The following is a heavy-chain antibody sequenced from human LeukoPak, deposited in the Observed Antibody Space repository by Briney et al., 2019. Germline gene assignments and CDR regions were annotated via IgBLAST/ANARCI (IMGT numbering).Heavy chain of an antibody. Sequence: PSETLSLTCTVSGGSISSIFWSWIRQPAGKGLEWIGRIHSSGSTIFNSSLKSRVTMSVDTSKNQFSLNLTSVTAADTAVYYCARAWVAGINRFDPWGQGILVTVSS. CDR1: GGSISSIF. CDR2: IHSSGST. J-gene: IGHJ5*02. CDR3: ARAWVAGINRFDP. D-gene: IGHD3-10*01. V-gene: IGHV4-4*07.